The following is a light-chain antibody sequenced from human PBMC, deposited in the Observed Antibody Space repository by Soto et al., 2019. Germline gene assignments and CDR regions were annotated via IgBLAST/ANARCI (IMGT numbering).Light chain of an antibody. J-gene: IGLJ2*01. CDR2: EVS. Sequence: QSSLTQPPCASGSPGQSVTISCTGTSSDVGGYNYVSWYLQHPGKAPKLMIYEVSKRPPGVPDRFSGSKSGNTASLTVSGLQAEDEADYYCSSYAGSTVVFGGGTKLTVL. V-gene: IGLV2-8*01. CDR1: SSDVGGYNY. CDR3: SSYAGSTVV.